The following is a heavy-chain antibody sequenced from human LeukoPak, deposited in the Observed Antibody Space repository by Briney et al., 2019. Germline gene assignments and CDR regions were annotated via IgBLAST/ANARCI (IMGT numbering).Heavy chain of an antibody. V-gene: IGHV4-59*01. CDR1: GGSISSYY. D-gene: IGHD6-6*01. CDR3: ARDWGVSARPGYMDV. J-gene: IGHJ6*03. CDR2: IYHSGST. Sequence: SEILSLTCTVSGGSISSYYWSWIRQPPGKGLEWIGYIYHSGSTKYNPSLKSRVTISVDTSKNQFSLKLSSVTAADTAVYYCARDWGVSARPGYMDVWGKGTTVTVSS.